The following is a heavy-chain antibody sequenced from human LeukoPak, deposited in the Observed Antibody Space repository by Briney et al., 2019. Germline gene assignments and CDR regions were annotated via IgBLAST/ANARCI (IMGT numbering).Heavy chain of an antibody. CDR3: ARISDSYYDSSGYYY. CDR1: GGSISSSSYY. V-gene: IGHV4-39*07. D-gene: IGHD3-22*01. CDR2: IYYSGST. J-gene: IGHJ4*02. Sequence: KPSETLSLTCTVSGGSISSSSYYWGWIRQPPGKGLEWIGSIYYSGSTNYNPSLKSRVTISVDTSKNQFSLKLSSVTAADTAVYYCARISDSYYDSSGYYYWGQGTLVTVSS.